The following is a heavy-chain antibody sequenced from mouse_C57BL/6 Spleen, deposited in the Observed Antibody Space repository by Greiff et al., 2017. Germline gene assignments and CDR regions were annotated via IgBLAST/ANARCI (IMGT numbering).Heavy chain of an antibody. J-gene: IGHJ3*01. CDR1: GFTFSSYA. V-gene: IGHV5-9-1*02. CDR3: TRVELGFAY. Sequence: EVMLVESGEGLVKPGGSLKLSCEASGFTFSSYAMSWVRQTPGKRLEWVAYISSGGDYIYYADTVKGRFTISRDNARNTLYLQRSSLKSEDTAMYYCTRVELGFAYWGQGTLVTVSA. CDR2: ISSGGDYI.